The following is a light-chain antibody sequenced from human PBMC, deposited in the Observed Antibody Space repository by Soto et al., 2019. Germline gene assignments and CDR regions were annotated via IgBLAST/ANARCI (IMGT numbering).Light chain of an antibody. CDR2: GAS. J-gene: IGKJ1*01. V-gene: IGKV3-15*01. CDR3: QEYNNWPAWT. CDR1: QSVSSN. Sequence: EIVMTQSPATLSVSPGERATLSCRASQSVSSNLAWYQQKPGQAPRLLIYGASTKATGIPAMFSGSGSGTEFTLNISSLQDEDFAVYYCQEYNNWPAWTFGQGTKVEIK.